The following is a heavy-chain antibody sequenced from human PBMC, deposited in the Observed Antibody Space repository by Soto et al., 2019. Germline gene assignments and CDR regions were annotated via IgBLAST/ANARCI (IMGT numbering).Heavy chain of an antibody. CDR2: INAGNGNT. J-gene: IGHJ4*02. CDR1: GYTFTSYA. Sequence: QVQLVQSGAEEKKPGASVKVSCKASGYTFTSYAMHWVRQAPGQRLEWMGWINAGNGNTKYSQKFQGRVTITRDTSARTAYMELSSLRSEDTAVYDCAIGSGYYYWYDYWGQGTLVTVSS. CDR3: AIGSGYYYWYDY. V-gene: IGHV1-3*05. D-gene: IGHD3-22*01.